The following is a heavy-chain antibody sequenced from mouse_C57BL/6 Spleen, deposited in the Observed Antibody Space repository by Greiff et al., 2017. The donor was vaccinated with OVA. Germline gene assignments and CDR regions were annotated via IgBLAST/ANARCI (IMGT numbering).Heavy chain of an antibody. CDR3: AREESYYSNYGFAY. CDR1: GYTFTSYW. D-gene: IGHD2-5*01. V-gene: IGHV1-53*01. CDR2: INPSNGGT. Sequence: ASGYTFTSYWMHWVKQRPGQGLEWIGNINPSNGGTNYNEKFKSKATLTVDKSSSTAYMQLSSLTSEDSAVYYCAREESYYSNYGFAYWGQGTLVTVSA. J-gene: IGHJ3*01.